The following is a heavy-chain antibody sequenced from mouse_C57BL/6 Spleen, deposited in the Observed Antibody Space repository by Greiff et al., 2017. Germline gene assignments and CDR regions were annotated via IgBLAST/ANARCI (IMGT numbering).Heavy chain of an antibody. CDR1: GFTFSDYY. Sequence: EVNLVESEGGLVQPGSSMKLSCTASGFTFSDYYMAWVRQVPEKGLEWVANINYDGSSTYYLDSLKSRFIISRDNAKNILYLQMSSLKSEDTATYYCARDGIPSYWGQGTLVTVSA. D-gene: IGHD4-1*01. V-gene: IGHV5-16*01. J-gene: IGHJ3*01. CDR3: ARDGIPSY. CDR2: INYDGSST.